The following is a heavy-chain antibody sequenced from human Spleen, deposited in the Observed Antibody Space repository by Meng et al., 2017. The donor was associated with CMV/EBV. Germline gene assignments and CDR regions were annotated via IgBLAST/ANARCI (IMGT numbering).Heavy chain of an antibody. CDR2: IHYDGSNQ. CDR1: GFVFGNYA. J-gene: IGHJ6*02. Sequence: GESLKISCAPSGFVFGNYAMHWVRQAPGKGLEWVAHIHYDGSNQHYSESVRGRFNISRDNSKNTLFLQMSSPRGEDTGVYYCAKDRVARWLAAEVDYYGLDAWGQGTTVTVSS. V-gene: IGHV3-30*02. D-gene: IGHD6-19*01. CDR3: AKDRVARWLAAEVDYYGLDA.